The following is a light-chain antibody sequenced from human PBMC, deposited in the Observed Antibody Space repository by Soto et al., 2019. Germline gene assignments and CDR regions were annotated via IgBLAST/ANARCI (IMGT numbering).Light chain of an antibody. CDR3: CSYAGSYTLL. CDR2: DVS. CDR1: SSDIGAYNY. J-gene: IGLJ2*01. V-gene: IGLV2-11*01. Sequence: QSALTQPRSVSGSPGQSVTISCTGTSSDIGAYNYVSLFQQHPGKAPKLMMSDVSKRPSGVPDRFSGSKSGTTASLTISGLQGEDEADYYCCSYAGSYTLLFGGGTKLTVL.